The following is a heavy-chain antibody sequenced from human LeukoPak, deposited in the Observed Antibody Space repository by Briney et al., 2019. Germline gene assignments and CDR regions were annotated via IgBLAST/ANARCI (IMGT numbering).Heavy chain of an antibody. CDR1: GGSFSGYY. Sequence: SETLSLTCAVYGGSFSGYYWSCIRQPPGKGLEWMGYIYYSGSTNYNPSLKSRVTISVDTSKNQFSLKLSSVTAADTAVYSCARTQGSGLLNWFDPWGQGTLVTVSS. CDR2: IYYSGST. CDR3: ARTQGSGLLNWFDP. J-gene: IGHJ5*02. V-gene: IGHV4-59*01. D-gene: IGHD2-15*01.